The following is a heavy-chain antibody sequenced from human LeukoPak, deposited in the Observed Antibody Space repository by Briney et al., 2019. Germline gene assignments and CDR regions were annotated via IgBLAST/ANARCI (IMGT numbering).Heavy chain of an antibody. J-gene: IGHJ4*02. CDR1: GYTFTNYD. V-gene: IGHV1-8*01. CDR2: TNPNTGNT. Sequence: ASVKVSCKASGYTFTNYDISWVRQATGQGLEWLGWTNPNTGNTGYPQKFQGRVTITTSTSTNTVYMELSGLTCEDTAIYYCAKAYCGGDCYPYFDSWGQGTPVTVSS. D-gene: IGHD2-21*01. CDR3: AKAYCGGDCYPYFDS.